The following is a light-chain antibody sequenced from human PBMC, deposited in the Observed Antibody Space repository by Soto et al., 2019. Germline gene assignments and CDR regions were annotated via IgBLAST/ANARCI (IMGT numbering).Light chain of an antibody. CDR1: SSSIGSNT. V-gene: IGLV1-44*01. CDR3: EAWDDSLNGFYV. CDR2: SNN. J-gene: IGLJ1*01. Sequence: QSALTQPPSASGTPGQRVTISCSGSSSSIGSNTVNWYQQLPGTAPKLLIYSNNQRPSGVPDRFSGSKSGTSASLAISGLQSEDEADYYCEAWDDSLNGFYVFGTGTKVTVL.